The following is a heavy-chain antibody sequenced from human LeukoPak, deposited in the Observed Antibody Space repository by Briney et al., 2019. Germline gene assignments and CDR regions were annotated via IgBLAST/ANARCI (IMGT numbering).Heavy chain of an antibody. J-gene: IGHJ5*02. V-gene: IGHV4-39*01. CDR1: GGSMSTSTYY. Sequence: SETLSLTCTVSGGSMSTSTYYWGWLRQPPGKGLEGIGSIYYSGSTYYNPSLKSRVTISVDTSKNQFPLKLSSVTAADTAVYYCATQGGFRTGFDPWGQGTLVTVSS. CDR3: ATQGGFRTGFDP. CDR2: IYYSGST. D-gene: IGHD3/OR15-3a*01.